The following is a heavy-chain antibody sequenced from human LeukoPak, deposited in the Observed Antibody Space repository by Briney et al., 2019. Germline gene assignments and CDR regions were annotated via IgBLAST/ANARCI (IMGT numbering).Heavy chain of an antibody. V-gene: IGHV4-59*01. CDR3: VRGIAVAGSKGLWARDYYYYYYMDV. Sequence: PSETLSLTCIVSGGSISSYYWSWIRQPPGKGLEWIGYIYYSGSTNYNPSLKSRVTISVDTSKNQFSLKLSSVTAADTAVYYCVRGIAVAGSKGLWARDYYYYYYMDVWGKGTTVTVSS. D-gene: IGHD6-19*01. CDR1: GGSISSYY. CDR2: IYYSGST. J-gene: IGHJ6*03.